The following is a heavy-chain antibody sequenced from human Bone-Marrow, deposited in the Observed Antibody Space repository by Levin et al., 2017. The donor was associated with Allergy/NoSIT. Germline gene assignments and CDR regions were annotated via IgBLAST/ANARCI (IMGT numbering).Heavy chain of an antibody. D-gene: IGHD6-19*01. CDR2: IKQAGSDK. CDR3: ARGHHSGGWSGGKRTYYFYGMDV. CDR1: GFTFSTYW. Sequence: GGSLRLSCAASGFTFSTYWMSWVRQAPGKGLEWVANIKQAGSDKYYVDSVKGRFTISRDNARNSLYLQMNSLRVDDTAVYFCARGHHSGGWSGGKRTYYFYGMDVWGLGTTVTVSS. V-gene: IGHV3-7*01. J-gene: IGHJ6*02.